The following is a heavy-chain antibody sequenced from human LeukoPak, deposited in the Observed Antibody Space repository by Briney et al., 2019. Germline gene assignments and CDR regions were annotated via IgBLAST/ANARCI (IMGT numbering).Heavy chain of an antibody. J-gene: IGHJ4*02. CDR3: ARVTAGGYYNY. Sequence: SETLSLTCTVSGGSISSGSYYWSWIRQPAGKGLEWIGRIYTSGSTNYNPSLKSRVTISLDTSENHFSLKLSSVTAADTAVYYCARVTAGGYYNYWGQGTLVTVSS. V-gene: IGHV4-61*02. CDR1: GGSISSGSYY. D-gene: IGHD3-22*01. CDR2: IYTSGST.